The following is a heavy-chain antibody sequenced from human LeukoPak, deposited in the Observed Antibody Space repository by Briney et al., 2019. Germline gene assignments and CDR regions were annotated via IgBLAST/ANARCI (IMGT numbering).Heavy chain of an antibody. V-gene: IGHV4-59*11. Sequence: PSETLSLTCTVSGGSISSHYWSWIRQPPGKGLEWIGYIHYSGTTNYNPSLKSRVTISVDTSKKQFSLKLSSVTAADTAVYYCARVRSNYYGSGSYYRRDYYYGMDVWGQGTTVTVSS. CDR3: ARVRSNYYGSGSYYRRDYYYGMDV. D-gene: IGHD3-10*01. J-gene: IGHJ6*02. CDR2: IHYSGTT. CDR1: GGSISSHY.